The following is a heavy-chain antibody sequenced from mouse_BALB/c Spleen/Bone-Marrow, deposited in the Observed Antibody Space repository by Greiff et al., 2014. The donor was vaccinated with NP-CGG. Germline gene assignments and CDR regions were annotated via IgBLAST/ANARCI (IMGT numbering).Heavy chain of an antibody. V-gene: IGHV14-3*02. D-gene: IGHD1-1*01. CDR2: IDPANGNI. J-gene: IGHJ3*01. Sequence: EVKLQESGAELVKPGASVKLSCTASGFNIKDTYMHWVKQRPEQGLEWIGRIDPANGNIKYDPKFQGKATITADTSSNIAYLQLSSLTSEDTAVYYCAPYYYGRWFANWGQGTLVTVSA. CDR3: APYYYGRWFAN. CDR1: GFNIKDTY.